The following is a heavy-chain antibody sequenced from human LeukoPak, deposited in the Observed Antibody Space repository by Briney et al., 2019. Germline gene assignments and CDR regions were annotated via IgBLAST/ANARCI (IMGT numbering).Heavy chain of an antibody. CDR2: ISYDGRDK. Sequence: GGSLRLSCAASGFTFSTYAMHWVRQAPGKGLEWVAVISYDGRDKKYADSVKGRFFISRDNPKNTLYLQMDSLRSEDTAMYYCAKDSGSFANYYFDHWGQRTLVTVSS. CDR1: GFTFSTYA. CDR3: AKDSGSFANYYFDH. J-gene: IGHJ4*02. D-gene: IGHD1-26*01. V-gene: IGHV3-30*04.